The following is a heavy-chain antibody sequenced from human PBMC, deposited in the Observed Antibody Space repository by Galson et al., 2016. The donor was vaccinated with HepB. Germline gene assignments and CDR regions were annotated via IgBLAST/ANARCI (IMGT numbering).Heavy chain of an antibody. D-gene: IGHD3-10*01. V-gene: IGHV4-34*01. CDR1: GGSFTGTY. J-gene: IGHJ6*03. CDR3: ARGKGRGRAFTMANPASRGHYMYV. CDR2: VNPSGRA. Sequence: ATLSLTCAVYGGSFTGTYWSWIRQSPGKGLEWIGEVNPSGRANYNPSFKSRVTISVDTSKNEISLNLKSVTAADTATDYCARGKGRGRAFTMANPASRGHYMYVWGKGTTVTVSS.